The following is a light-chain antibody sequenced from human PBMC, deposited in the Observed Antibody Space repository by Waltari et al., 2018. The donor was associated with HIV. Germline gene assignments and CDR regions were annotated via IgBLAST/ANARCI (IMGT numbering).Light chain of an antibody. CDR3: GTWDSSLSAGV. Sequence: QTVLTQPPSVSAAPGQKVTISCSGSSSNIENNYVSWYQQLPGTAPKPLIYDNNKRPSGSPDRFSGSKSGTSATLGITGLQTGDEADYYCGTWDSSLSAGVFGGGTKLTVL. CDR2: DNN. J-gene: IGLJ3*02. CDR1: SSNIENNY. V-gene: IGLV1-51*01.